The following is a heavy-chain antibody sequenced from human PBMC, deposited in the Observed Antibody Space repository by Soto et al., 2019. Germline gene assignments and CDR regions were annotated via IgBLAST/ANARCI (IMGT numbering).Heavy chain of an antibody. CDR2: IFNSGTT. CDR1: GASTVSHYH. Sequence: SETLSLTCSVSGASTVSHYHWTWIRQPPGKGLEWMGYIFNSGTTFYNPSLTSRLSISMDTSGNHFSLELRSVTAADTAVYYCAVALEPTTGLDYWGQGTLVTVSS. V-gene: IGHV4-31*02. D-gene: IGHD1-1*01. CDR3: AVALEPTTGLDY. J-gene: IGHJ4*02.